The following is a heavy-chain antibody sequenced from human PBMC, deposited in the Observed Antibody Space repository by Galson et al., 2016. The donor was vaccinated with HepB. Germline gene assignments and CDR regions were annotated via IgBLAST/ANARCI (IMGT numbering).Heavy chain of an antibody. J-gene: IGHJ6*02. Sequence: SLRLSCAASQFNFDAYGMHWVRQAPGKGLEWVASIWRAGRYRFPADSGKGRFTISRDNAKNPLYLKRNGMRVEDTAVYSCAREPNEGAGYGMDVWGHGTTVTVSS. CDR3: AREPNEGAGYGMDV. CDR2: IWRAGRYR. V-gene: IGHV3-33*01. CDR1: QFNFDAYG.